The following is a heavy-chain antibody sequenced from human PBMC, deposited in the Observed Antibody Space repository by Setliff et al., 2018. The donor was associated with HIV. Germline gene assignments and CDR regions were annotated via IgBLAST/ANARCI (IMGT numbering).Heavy chain of an antibody. D-gene: IGHD6-13*01. CDR1: GGSVSSYY. V-gene: IGHV4-4*07. CDR3: ARVPTSSWYVTTQRTKEYFHH. Sequence: SETLSLTCTVSGGSVSSYYWSWIRQAAGQGLEWIGLIYTGGNTYYNPSLKRRVTMSLYTSKNQFSLKVTSVTAADTAVYYCARVPTSSWYVTTQRTKEYFHHWGQGTLVTVSS. CDR2: IYTGGNT. J-gene: IGHJ1*01.